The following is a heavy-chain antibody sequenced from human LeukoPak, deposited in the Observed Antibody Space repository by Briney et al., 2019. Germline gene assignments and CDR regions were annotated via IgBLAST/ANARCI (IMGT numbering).Heavy chain of an antibody. CDR2: ISYDGSNK. J-gene: IGHJ4*02. CDR1: GFTFSSYA. Sequence: GGSLRLSCAAPGFTFSSYAMHWVRQAPGKGLEWVAVISYDGSNKYYADSVKGRFTISRDNSKNTLYLQMNSLRAEDTAVYYCASRAESYSYDDYWGQGTLVTVSS. D-gene: IGHD5-18*01. V-gene: IGHV3-30-3*01. CDR3: ASRAESYSYDDY.